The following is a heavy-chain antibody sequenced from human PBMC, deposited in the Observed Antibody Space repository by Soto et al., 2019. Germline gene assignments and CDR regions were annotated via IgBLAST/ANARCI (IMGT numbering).Heavy chain of an antibody. V-gene: IGHV3-23*01. D-gene: IGHD2-2*01. CDR3: AKDAGYCSSTSCYGDAFDI. J-gene: IGHJ3*02. CDR2: ISGSGGST. CDR1: GFTFSSYA. Sequence: GGSLRLSCAASGFTFSSYAMSWVRQAPGKGLEWVSAISGSGGSTYYADSVKGRFTISRDNSKNTLYLQMNSLRAEDTAVYYCAKDAGYCSSTSCYGDAFDIWGQGTMVTVSS.